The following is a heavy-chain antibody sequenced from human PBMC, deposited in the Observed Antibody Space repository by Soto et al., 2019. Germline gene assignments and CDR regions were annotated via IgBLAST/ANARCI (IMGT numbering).Heavy chain of an antibody. Sequence: SETLSFTCAVSGGSISSSDWWSWVRQPPGKGLEWIGEIYHSGSTNYKPYLKSRVTISVHKSKNQFSRKLSSVTAADTAVYYCAREGYEGFDYWGQGTLVT. D-gene: IGHD3-3*01. V-gene: IGHV4-4*02. CDR2: IYHSGST. CDR3: AREGYEGFDY. J-gene: IGHJ4*02. CDR1: GGSISSSDW.